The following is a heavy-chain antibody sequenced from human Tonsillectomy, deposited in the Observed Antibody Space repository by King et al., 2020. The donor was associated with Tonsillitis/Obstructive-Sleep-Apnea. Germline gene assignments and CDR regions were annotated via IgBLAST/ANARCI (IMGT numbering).Heavy chain of an antibody. CDR3: ARGGYSNNWYYNYFHY. V-gene: IGHV3-7*04. CDR2: IKKDESVK. CDR1: GFTFSRYW. J-gene: IGHJ4*02. D-gene: IGHD6-13*01. Sequence: VQLVESGGGLVQPGGSLRLSCAASGFTFSRYWMSWVRQAPGKGLEWVANIKKDESVKYYAYSVKGRFTISRDNAKNTLYLDMNSLRAEDTAVYYCARGGYSNNWYYNYFHYWGQGTLVTVSS.